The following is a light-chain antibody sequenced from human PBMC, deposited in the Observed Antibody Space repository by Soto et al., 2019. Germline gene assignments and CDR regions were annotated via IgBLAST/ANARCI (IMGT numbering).Light chain of an antibody. CDR2: RNT. Sequence: QSVLTQPPSMSGAPGQRVAISCTGSSSNIGAGYDVHWYQQLPGTAPKLLIYRNTNRPSGVPDRFSGSKSGTSASLAFTGLQTEDEADYYCQSYDNNLSGSVVFGGGTKLTVL. CDR1: SSNIGAGYD. V-gene: IGLV1-40*01. J-gene: IGLJ2*01. CDR3: QSYDNNLSGSVV.